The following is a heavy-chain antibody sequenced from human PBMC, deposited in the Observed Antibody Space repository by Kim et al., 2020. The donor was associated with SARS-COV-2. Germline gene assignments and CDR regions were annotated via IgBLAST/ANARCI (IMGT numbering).Heavy chain of an antibody. CDR1: GYTFTSYD. CDR2: MNPNSGNT. D-gene: IGHD5-18*01. J-gene: IGHJ6*02. Sequence: ASVKVSCKASGYTFTSYDINWVRQATGQGLEWMGWMNPNSGNTGYAQKFQGRVTMTRNTSISTAYMELSSLRSEDTAVYYCARVPIGDTAMAIFSFGLVGYYYGMDVWGLGTTVTVSS. V-gene: IGHV1-8*01. CDR3: ARVPIGDTAMAIFSFGLVGYYYGMDV.